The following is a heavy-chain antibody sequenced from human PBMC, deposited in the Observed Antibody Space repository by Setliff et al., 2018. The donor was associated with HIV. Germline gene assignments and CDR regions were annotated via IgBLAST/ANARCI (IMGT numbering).Heavy chain of an antibody. CDR2: ISTSSKYI. Sequence: GGSLRLSCAASGFTFSSYTMNWVRQAPGKGLEWVSCISTSSKYIYYADSVKGRFTISRDNAKNSVYLQMNSLRAEDTAVYYCARAPYSSSSYFDYWGQGTLVTVSS. CDR3: ARAPYSSSSYFDY. V-gene: IGHV3-21*01. D-gene: IGHD6-6*01. CDR1: GFTFSSYT. J-gene: IGHJ4*02.